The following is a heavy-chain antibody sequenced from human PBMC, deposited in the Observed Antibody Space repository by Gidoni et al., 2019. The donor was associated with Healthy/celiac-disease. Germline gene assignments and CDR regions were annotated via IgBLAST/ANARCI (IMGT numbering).Heavy chain of an antibody. D-gene: IGHD3-10*01. CDR3: ARDRRGLWFGELGLFDP. J-gene: IGHJ5*02. V-gene: IGHV1-2*02. CDR1: GYTFTGYY. CDR2: INPNSGGT. Sequence: QVQLVKSGAEVKKPGASVKVACKASGYTFTGYYMHWVRQAPGQGLEWMGWINPNSGGTNYAQKFQGRVTMTRDTSISTAYMELSRLRSDDTAVYYCARDRRGLWFGELGLFDPWGQGTLVTVSS.